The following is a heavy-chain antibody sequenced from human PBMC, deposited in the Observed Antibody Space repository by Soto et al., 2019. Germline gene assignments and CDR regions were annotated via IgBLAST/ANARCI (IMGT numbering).Heavy chain of an antibody. J-gene: IGHJ6*02. V-gene: IGHV3-43D*04. CDR2: ISWDGGST. Sequence: QPGGSLRLSCAASGFTFDDYAMHWVRQAPGKGLEWVSLISWDGGSTYYADSVKGRFTISRDNSKNSLYLQMNSLRAEDTALYYCAKDMGQQLDYYYYYGMDVWGQGTTVTVSS. CDR3: AKDMGQQLDYYYYYGMDV. CDR1: GFTFDDYA. D-gene: IGHD6-13*01.